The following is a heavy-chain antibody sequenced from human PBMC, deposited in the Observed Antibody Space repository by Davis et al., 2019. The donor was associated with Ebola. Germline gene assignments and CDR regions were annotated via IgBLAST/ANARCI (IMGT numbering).Heavy chain of an antibody. D-gene: IGHD1-7*01. Sequence: SETLSLTCTVSGGSISSYYWSWIRQSPGKGLEWIGYIYHSGSTIYNPSLKSRVTISVDTSKNQFSLKLTSVTAADTAVYYCARALGLRSGMDVWGQGTTVAVSS. J-gene: IGHJ6*02. CDR3: ARALGLRSGMDV. CDR2: IYHSGST. V-gene: IGHV4-59*08. CDR1: GGSISSYY.